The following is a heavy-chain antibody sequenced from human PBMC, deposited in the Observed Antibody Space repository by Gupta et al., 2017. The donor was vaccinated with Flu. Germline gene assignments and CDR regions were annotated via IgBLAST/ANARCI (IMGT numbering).Heavy chain of an antibody. D-gene: IGHD4-17*01. Sequence: GKGLEWVGFISSKAYGGTTEYAASVKGRFTISRDDSKSIAYLQMNSLKTEDTAVYYCTRHDYLLSLAEPFDYWGQGTLVTVSS. CDR2: ISSKAYGGTT. CDR3: TRHDYLLSLAEPFDY. J-gene: IGHJ4*02. V-gene: IGHV3-49*02.